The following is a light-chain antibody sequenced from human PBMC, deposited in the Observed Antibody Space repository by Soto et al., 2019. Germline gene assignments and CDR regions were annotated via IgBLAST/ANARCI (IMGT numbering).Light chain of an antibody. V-gene: IGLV4-69*01. CDR1: SGHGNYV. Sequence: QSVLTQSPSASASLGASVKLTCTLSSGHGNYVIAWHQQQPEKGPRYLMKVKSDGSHSKGDGIPDRFSGSSSGAERYLAISSLQSEDEADYYCPTWDTGNGVFGGGTQLTVL. CDR2: VKSDGSH. J-gene: IGLJ2*01. CDR3: PTWDTGNGV.